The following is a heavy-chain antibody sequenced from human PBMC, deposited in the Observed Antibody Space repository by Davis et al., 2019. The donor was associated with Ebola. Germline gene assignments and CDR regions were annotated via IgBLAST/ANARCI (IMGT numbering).Heavy chain of an antibody. CDR1: GGSISSGDYY. CDR2: IYSSGST. D-gene: IGHD3-10*01. Sequence: SETLSLTCTVSGGSISSGDYYWSWIRQPPGKGLEWIGYIYSSGSTYYNPSLKSRVTISVDTSKNQFSLKLSSVTAADTAVYYCARESAATGYYYGMDVWGQGTTVTVSS. J-gene: IGHJ6*02. CDR3: ARESAATGYYYGMDV. V-gene: IGHV4-30-4*01.